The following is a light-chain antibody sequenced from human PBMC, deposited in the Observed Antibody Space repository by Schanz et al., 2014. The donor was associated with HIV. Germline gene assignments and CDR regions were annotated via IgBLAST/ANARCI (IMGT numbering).Light chain of an antibody. Sequence: EIVLTQSPGTLSLSPGERATLSCRASQSVSSSYLAWYQQSPGQAPRLLIYGASTRASGIPARFSGSESGTEFTLTISSLQSEDFAVYYCQQYNSWPLTFGPGTKVDI. CDR2: GAS. V-gene: IGKV3-15*01. CDR1: QSVSSSY. CDR3: QQYNSWPLT. J-gene: IGKJ3*01.